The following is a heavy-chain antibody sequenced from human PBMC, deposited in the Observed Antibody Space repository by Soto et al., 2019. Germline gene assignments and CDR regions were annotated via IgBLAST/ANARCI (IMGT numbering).Heavy chain of an antibody. J-gene: IGHJ4*02. CDR2: ISYSAGT. CDR3: SRVFGAYWYFDY. D-gene: IGHD2-8*02. V-gene: IGHV4-59*01. Sequence: QVQLQESGPGLVKPSETLSLTCTVSGDSISSYYWTWVRQPPGKGLEWSGYISYSAGTNYNPSLKSRVTLSVDTSENQFSLKLSSVTAADTAVYYCSRVFGAYWYFDYWGQGTLVTVSS. CDR1: GDSISSYY.